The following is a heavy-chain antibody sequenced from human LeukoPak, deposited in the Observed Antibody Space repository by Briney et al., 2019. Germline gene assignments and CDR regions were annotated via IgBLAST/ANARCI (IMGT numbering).Heavy chain of an antibody. CDR2: TYYTSKWNT. CDR1: GDSFSTSGVA. Sequence: KASQTLSLTCAISGDSFSTSGVAWNWVRQSPSRGLVWLGRTYYTSKWNTDYAVSVKSRIVVNPDTSKNQFSLQLNSVTSEDTAVYYCARGRASAFDVWGQGTMVTVSS. D-gene: IGHD6-25*01. CDR3: ARGRASAFDV. J-gene: IGHJ3*01. V-gene: IGHV6-1*01.